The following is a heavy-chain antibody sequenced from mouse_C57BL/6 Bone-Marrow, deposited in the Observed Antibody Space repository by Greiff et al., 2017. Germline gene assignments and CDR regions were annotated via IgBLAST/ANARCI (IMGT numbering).Heavy chain of an antibody. CDR1: GFTFSDFY. CDR2: SRNKANDYTT. Sequence: EVQGVESGGGLVQSGRSLRLSCATSGFTFSDFYMEWVRQAPGKGLEWIASSRNKANDYTTEYSASVKGRFIVSRDTSQSILYLQMNALRAEDTAIYYCARDAYYEDYAMDYWGQGTSVTVSS. J-gene: IGHJ4*01. D-gene: IGHD1-1*01. CDR3: ARDAYYEDYAMDY. V-gene: IGHV7-1*01.